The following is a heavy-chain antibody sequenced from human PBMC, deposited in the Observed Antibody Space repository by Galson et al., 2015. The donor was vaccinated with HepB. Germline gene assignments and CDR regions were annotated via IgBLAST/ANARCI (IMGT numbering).Heavy chain of an antibody. CDR2: ISAYNGNT. V-gene: IGHV1-18*01. Sequence: SVKVSCKASGYTFTSYGISWVRQAPGQGLEWMGWISAYNGNTNYAQKLQGRVTMTTDTSTSTAYMELRSLRSDDTAVYYCARDQYWEQQLVSPTEFIYYYYGMDVWGQGTTVTVSS. CDR3: ARDQYWEQQLVSPTEFIYYYYGMDV. CDR1: GYTFTSYG. J-gene: IGHJ6*02. D-gene: IGHD6-13*01.